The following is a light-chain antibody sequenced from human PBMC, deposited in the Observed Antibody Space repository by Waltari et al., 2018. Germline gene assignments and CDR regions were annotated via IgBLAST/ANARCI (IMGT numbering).Light chain of an antibody. CDR3: QQRSNLPLT. CDR2: DAS. V-gene: IGKV3-11*01. CDR1: RSVSSY. Sequence: IVLTQSPATLSLSPGERATLSCRAIRSVSSYLAWYQQKPGQAPRLLRYDASNRATGIPARFSGSGSGTDFTLTISSLEPEDFAVYYCQQRSNLPLTFGGGTKVEIK. J-gene: IGKJ4*01.